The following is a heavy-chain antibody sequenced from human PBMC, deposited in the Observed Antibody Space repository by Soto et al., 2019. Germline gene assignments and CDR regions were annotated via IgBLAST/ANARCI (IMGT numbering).Heavy chain of an antibody. D-gene: IGHD1-7*01. Sequence: ASVKVSCKASGYTFTGYYMHWVLQAPGQGLEWMGWINPNSGGTNYAQKFQGRVTMTRDTSISTAYMELSRLRSDDTAVYYCARDQLELPSYYYYGMDVWGQGTTVTVSS. CDR3: ARDQLELPSYYYYGMDV. V-gene: IGHV1-2*02. CDR1: GYTFTGYY. J-gene: IGHJ6*02. CDR2: INPNSGGT.